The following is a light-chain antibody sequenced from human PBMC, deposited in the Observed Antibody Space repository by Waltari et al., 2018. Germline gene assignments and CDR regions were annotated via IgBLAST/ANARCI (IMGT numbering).Light chain of an antibody. V-gene: IGLV2-14*01. CDR2: EVS. J-gene: IGLJ1*01. CDR1: NSDGGGYKY. Sequence: QSALTQPASVSGSRGQSITISCTGTNSDGGGYKYVSLYQQHPGKAPKLMIYEVSNRPSGVSNRFSGSKSGNTASLTISGLQAEDEADYYCSSYTSSSTLYVFGTGTKVTVL. CDR3: SSYTSSSTLYV.